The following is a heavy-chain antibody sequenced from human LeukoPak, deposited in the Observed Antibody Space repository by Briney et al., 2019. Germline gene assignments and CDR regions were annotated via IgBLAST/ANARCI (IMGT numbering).Heavy chain of an antibody. D-gene: IGHD3-10*01. CDR3: AVGRFTWFTN. Sequence: SETLSLTCTVSGGSISSSSYYWGWIRQPPGKGLEWIGSIYYSGSTYYNPSLKSRVTISVDTSKNQFSLKLSSVTAADTAVYYCAVGRFTWFTNWGQGTLVTVSS. CDR2: IYYSGST. V-gene: IGHV4-39*07. J-gene: IGHJ4*02. CDR1: GGSISSSSYY.